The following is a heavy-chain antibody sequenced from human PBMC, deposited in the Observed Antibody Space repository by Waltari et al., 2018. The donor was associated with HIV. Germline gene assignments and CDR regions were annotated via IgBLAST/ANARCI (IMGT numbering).Heavy chain of an antibody. J-gene: IGHJ5*02. D-gene: IGHD2-15*01. CDR2: IYPGDADS. CDR1: GYTFTNYW. CDR3: ARHSVGRSWFDP. V-gene: IGHV5-51*01. Sequence: EVQLVQSGAEVKKSGESLKISCKASGYTFTNYWLAWVRQTPGKGLEWVGIIYPGDADSRHSPSFEGHVTISVDKSINTAYLQWTSLNASDSAVYYCARHSVGRSWFDPWGQGTLVTVSS.